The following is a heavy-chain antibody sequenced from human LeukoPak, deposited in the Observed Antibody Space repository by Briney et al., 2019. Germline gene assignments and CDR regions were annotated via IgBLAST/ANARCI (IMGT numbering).Heavy chain of an antibody. CDR3: ARVMLPSESSMDV. J-gene: IGHJ6*02. CDR1: GGSISSSSYY. D-gene: IGHD2-8*01. V-gene: IGHV4-39*07. CDR2: IYYSGST. Sequence: SETLSLTCTVSGGSISSSSYYWGWIRQPPGKGLEWIGSIYYSGSTYYNPSLKSRVTISVDTSKNQFSLKLSSVTAADPAVYYCARVMLPSESSMDVWGQGTTVTVSS.